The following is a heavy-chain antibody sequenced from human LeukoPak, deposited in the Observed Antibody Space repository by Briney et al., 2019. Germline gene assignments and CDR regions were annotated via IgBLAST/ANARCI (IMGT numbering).Heavy chain of an antibody. Sequence: SETLSLTCAVSGYSISSGYYWGWFRQPPGKGLEWIGSIYHSGSTYYNPSLKSRVTISVDTSKNQFSLKLSSVTAADTAVYYCVRGFRNFDYWGQGALVTVSS. CDR1: GYSISSGYY. CDR2: IYHSGST. V-gene: IGHV4-38-2*01. J-gene: IGHJ4*02. D-gene: IGHD3-10*01. CDR3: VRGFRNFDY.